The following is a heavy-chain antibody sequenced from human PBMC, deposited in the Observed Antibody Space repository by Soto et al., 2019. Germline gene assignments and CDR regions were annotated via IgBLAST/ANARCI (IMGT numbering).Heavy chain of an antibody. CDR1: GFTLDDYA. Sequence: GGSLRLSCAASGFTLDDYAMHWVRQAPGKGLEWVSGISWNSGSIGYADSVKGRFTTSRDNAKNSLYLQMNSLRAEDTALYYCAKTSNYDILTGYYLALSYFDYWGQGTLVTVSS. J-gene: IGHJ4*02. CDR2: ISWNSGSI. CDR3: AKTSNYDILTGYYLALSYFDY. D-gene: IGHD3-9*01. V-gene: IGHV3-9*01.